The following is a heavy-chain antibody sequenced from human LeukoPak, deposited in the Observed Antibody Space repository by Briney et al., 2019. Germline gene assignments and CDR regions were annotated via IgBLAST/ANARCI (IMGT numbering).Heavy chain of an antibody. CDR2: IIPIFGTA. CDR3: ARHYYGSGSYSPYYFDS. D-gene: IGHD3-10*01. CDR1: GGTFSSYA. J-gene: IGHJ4*02. V-gene: IGHV1-69*05. Sequence: ASVKVSCKASGGTFSSYAISWVRQAPGQGLEWMGGIIPIFGTANYAQKFQGRVTITTDESTSTAYMELSSLRSEDTAVYYCARHYYGSGSYSPYYFDSWGQGTLVTVSS.